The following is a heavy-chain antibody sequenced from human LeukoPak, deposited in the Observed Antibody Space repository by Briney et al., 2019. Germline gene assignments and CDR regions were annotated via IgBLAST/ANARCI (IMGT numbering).Heavy chain of an antibody. CDR2: INDSGTI. V-gene: IGHV4-34*01. J-gene: IGHJ6*03. CDR1: GGSFSNYY. CDR3: ARRWNYGRNYYIDV. Sequence: SETLSLTCAVYGGSFSNYYWSWIRQSPGKGLEWIGEINDSGTINYNPSLMSRVTISVDKSKNQFSLKLSSVAAADTAVYYCARRWNYGRNYYIDVWGKGATVSVSS. D-gene: IGHD1-7*01.